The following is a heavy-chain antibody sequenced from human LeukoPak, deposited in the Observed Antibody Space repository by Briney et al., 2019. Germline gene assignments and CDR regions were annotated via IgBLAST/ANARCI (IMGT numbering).Heavy chain of an antibody. Sequence: GGSLRLSCAASGFTFSSYAMSWVRQASGKGLEWVGRIRSKANSYATAYAASVKGRFTISRDDSKNTAYLQMNSLKTEDTAVYYCTGGDGYNYGYWGQGTLVTVSS. V-gene: IGHV3-73*01. CDR2: IRSKANSYAT. J-gene: IGHJ4*02. D-gene: IGHD5-24*01. CDR3: TGGDGYNYGY. CDR1: GFTFSSYA.